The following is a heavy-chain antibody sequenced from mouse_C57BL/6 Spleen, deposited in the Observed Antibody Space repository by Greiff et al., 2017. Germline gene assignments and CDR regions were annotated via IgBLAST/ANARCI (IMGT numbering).Heavy chain of an antibody. CDR1: GFTFSDYY. Sequence: EVQRVESEGGLVQPGSSMKLSCTASGFTFSDYYMAWVRQVPEKGLEWVANINYDGSSTYYLDSLKSRFIISRDNAKNILYLQMSSLKSEDTATYYCARGHYYGSNVDYWGQGTSVTVSS. J-gene: IGHJ4*01. D-gene: IGHD1-1*01. V-gene: IGHV5-16*01. CDR3: ARGHYYGSNVDY. CDR2: INYDGSST.